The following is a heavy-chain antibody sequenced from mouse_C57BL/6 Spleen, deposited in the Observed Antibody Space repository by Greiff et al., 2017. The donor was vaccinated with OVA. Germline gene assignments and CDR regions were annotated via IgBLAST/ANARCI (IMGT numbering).Heavy chain of an antibody. CDR1: GYTFTDYY. CDR3: ARSGFHGRHFDY. Sequence: VQLQESGPELVKPGASVKISCKASGYTFTDYYINWVKQRPGQGLEWIGWIFPGSGSTYYNEKFKGKATLTVDKSSSTAYMLLSSLTSEDSAVYFCARSGFHGRHFDYWGQGTTLTVSS. V-gene: IGHV1-75*01. D-gene: IGHD1-1*01. CDR2: IFPGSGST. J-gene: IGHJ2*01.